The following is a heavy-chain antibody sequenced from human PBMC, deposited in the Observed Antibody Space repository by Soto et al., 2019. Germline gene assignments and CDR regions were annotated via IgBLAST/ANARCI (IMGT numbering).Heavy chain of an antibody. CDR3: ASQLTTVTTYFDY. V-gene: IGHV4-30-2*01. CDR2: IYHSEST. D-gene: IGHD4-17*01. J-gene: IGHJ4*02. Sequence: TLSLTCIVSGASISSGDSCWSWIRQPPGKGLEWIGYIYHSESTYYNPSLKSRITISVDWSKNQFYLKLSSVTAADTAVYYCASQLTTVTTYFDYWGQGTLVTVSS. CDR1: GASISSGDSC.